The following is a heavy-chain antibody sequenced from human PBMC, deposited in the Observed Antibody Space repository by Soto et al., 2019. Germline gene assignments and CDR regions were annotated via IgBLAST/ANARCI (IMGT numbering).Heavy chain of an antibody. CDR2: IYYSGST. D-gene: IGHD4-17*01. CDR3: ARGSDDYGDYVLDY. CDR1: GGSISSYY. V-gene: IGHV4-59*08. Sequence: SETLSLTCTVSGGSISSYYWSWIRQPPGKGLEWIGYIYYSGSTNYNPSLKSRVTISVDTSKNQFSLKLSSVTAADTAVYYCARGSDDYGDYVLDYWGQGTLVSVSS. J-gene: IGHJ4*02.